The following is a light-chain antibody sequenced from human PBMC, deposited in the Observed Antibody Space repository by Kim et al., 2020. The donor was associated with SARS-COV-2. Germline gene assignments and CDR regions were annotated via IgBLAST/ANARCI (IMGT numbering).Light chain of an antibody. CDR2: DNN. J-gene: IGLJ1*01. V-gene: IGLV1-51*01. CDR1: NSNIGNNY. Sequence: QSVLTQPPSVSAAPGQRVTISCSGSNSNIGNNYVSWYQQLPTTAPNHLIYDNNKRPSGIPDRFSVSKSGTSATLGITGLQTGGEADYYCGTWDTSLCAYVFGSGTKVAVL. CDR3: GTWDTSLCAYV.